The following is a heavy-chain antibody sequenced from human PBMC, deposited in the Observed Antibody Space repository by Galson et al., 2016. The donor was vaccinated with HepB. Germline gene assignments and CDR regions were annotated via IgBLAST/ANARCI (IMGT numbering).Heavy chain of an antibody. CDR3: ARAYYDFWSDRTHQDCLDH. V-gene: IGHV5-51*01. Sequence: QSGAEVKKPGESLKISCKGSGYSFTSYWIGWVRQMPGKGLGWMGIIYPADSDTRYSPSFQGQVTISADKSISSAYLQWSNLKASDSAMYYCARAYYDFWSDRTHQDCLDHWGQGTLVTVSS. D-gene: IGHD3-3*01. CDR2: IYPADSDT. J-gene: IGHJ4*02. CDR1: GYSFTSYW.